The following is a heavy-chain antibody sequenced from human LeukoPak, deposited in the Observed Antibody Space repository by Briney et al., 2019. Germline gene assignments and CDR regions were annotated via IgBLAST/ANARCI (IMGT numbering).Heavy chain of an antibody. Sequence: SETLSLTCAVYGGSFSGYYWSWIRQPPGKGLEWIGEINHSGSTNYNPSLKSRVTISVDTSKNQFSLKLSSVTAADTAVYYCARDPRQWGQGTLVTGSS. CDR1: GGSFSGYY. CDR3: ARDPRQ. CDR2: INHSGST. J-gene: IGHJ4*02. V-gene: IGHV4-34*01.